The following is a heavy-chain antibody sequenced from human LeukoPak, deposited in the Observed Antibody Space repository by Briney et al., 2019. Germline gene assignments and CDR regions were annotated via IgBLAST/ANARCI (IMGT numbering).Heavy chain of an antibody. V-gene: IGHV4-39*01. CDR3: ARHPQLWTTGNNWFDP. D-gene: IGHD4-17*01. CDR2: VYYSGSA. J-gene: IGHJ5*02. Sequence: SETLSLTCTVSGGSISSSSYYWGWIRQPPGKGLEWIGSVYYSGSAYYNPSLKSRVTISVDTSKNQFSLELSSVTAADTAVYYCARHPQLWTTGNNWFDPWGQGTLVTVSS. CDR1: GGSISSSSYY.